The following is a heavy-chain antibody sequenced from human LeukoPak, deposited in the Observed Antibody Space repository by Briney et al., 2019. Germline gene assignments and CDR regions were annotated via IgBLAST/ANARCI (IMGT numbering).Heavy chain of an antibody. Sequence: ASETLSLTCTVSGGSISSYYWSWIRQPPGKGLEWIGYIYYSGSTNYNPSLKSRVTISVDTSKNQFSLKLSSVTAADTAVYYCARVDSVYDFRSGSLLGAFDIWGQGTMVTVSS. D-gene: IGHD3-3*01. CDR1: GGSISSYY. CDR2: IYYSGST. CDR3: ARVDSVYDFRSGSLLGAFDI. J-gene: IGHJ3*02. V-gene: IGHV4-59*08.